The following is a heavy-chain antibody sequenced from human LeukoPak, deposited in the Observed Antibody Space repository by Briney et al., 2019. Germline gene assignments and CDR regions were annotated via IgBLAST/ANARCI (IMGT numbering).Heavy chain of an antibody. CDR3: ARDYLAAQWLLSGGDY. CDR1: GLPFTNAW. V-gene: IGHV3-21*01. J-gene: IGHJ4*02. D-gene: IGHD5-12*01. CDR2: ISSSSSYK. Sequence: GESLKISCSASGLPFTNAWMSWVRQAPGKGLEWVSSISSSSSYKYYADSVKGRFTISRDNAKNSLSLQLNSLRAEDTAVYYCARDYLAAQWLLSGGDYWGQGTLVTVSS.